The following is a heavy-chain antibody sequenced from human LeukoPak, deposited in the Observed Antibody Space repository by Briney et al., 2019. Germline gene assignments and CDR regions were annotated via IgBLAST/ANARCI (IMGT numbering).Heavy chain of an antibody. D-gene: IGHD3-22*01. Sequence: SETLSLTCAVYGGSFSGYYWSRIRQPPGKGLEWIGEINHSGSTNYNPSLKSRVTISVDTSKNQFSLKLSSVTAADTAVYYCARGRSSGYYRRYFDYWGQGTLVTVSS. CDR3: ARGRSSGYYRRYFDY. V-gene: IGHV4-34*01. CDR2: INHSGST. J-gene: IGHJ4*02. CDR1: GGSFSGYY.